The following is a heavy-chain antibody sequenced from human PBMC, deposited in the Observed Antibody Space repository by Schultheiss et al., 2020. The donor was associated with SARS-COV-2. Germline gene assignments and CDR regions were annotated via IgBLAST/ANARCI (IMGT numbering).Heavy chain of an antibody. CDR2: ISYDGSNK. CDR1: GFTFSSYA. D-gene: IGHD1-14*01. J-gene: IGHJ4*02. Sequence: GGSLRLSCAASGFTFSSYAMSWVRQAPGKGLEWVAVISYDGSNKYYADSVKGRFTISRDNSKNTLYLQMNSLRAEDTAVYYCARDYRYYFDYWGQGTLVTVSS. CDR3: ARDYRYYFDY. V-gene: IGHV3-30*03.